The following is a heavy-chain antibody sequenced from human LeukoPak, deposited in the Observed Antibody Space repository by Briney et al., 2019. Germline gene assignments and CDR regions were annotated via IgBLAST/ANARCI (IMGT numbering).Heavy chain of an antibody. Sequence: GGSLRLSCAASGFTFSSYSMNWVRQAPGKGLEWVSYISSSSSTIYYADSVKGRFTISRDNAKNSLYLQMNSLRAEDTAVYYCTRRSLRYFDSFDYWGQGTLVTVSS. D-gene: IGHD3-9*01. V-gene: IGHV3-48*04. CDR3: TRRSLRYFDSFDY. CDR1: GFTFSSYS. CDR2: ISSSSSTI. J-gene: IGHJ4*02.